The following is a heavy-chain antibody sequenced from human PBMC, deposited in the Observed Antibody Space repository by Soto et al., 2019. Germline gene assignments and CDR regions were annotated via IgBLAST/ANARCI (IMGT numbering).Heavy chain of an antibody. Sequence: SETLSLTCAVYGGSFSGYYWSWIRQPPGKGLEWIGEINHSGSTNYNPSLKSRVTISVDTSKNQFSLKLSSVTAADTAVYYCARGTQGAAAGPGLGNWFDPWGQGTLVTVSS. CDR3: ARGTQGAAAGPGLGNWFDP. D-gene: IGHD6-13*01. CDR2: INHSGST. CDR1: GGSFSGYY. V-gene: IGHV4-34*01. J-gene: IGHJ5*02.